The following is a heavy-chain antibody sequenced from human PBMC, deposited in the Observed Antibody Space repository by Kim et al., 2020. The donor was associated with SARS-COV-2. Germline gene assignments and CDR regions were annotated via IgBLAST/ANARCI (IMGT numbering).Heavy chain of an antibody. CDR2: IIPFFGTT. J-gene: IGHJ4*02. Sequence: SVKVSCKASGDTFSNCAISWVRQAPGQGLEWMGGIIPFFGTTNYAQKFQGRVTITADESTSTAYMELSSLRSEDTAVYYCARVSHYYDSSGYYEDNWGQRTLVTVSS. CDR1: GDTFSNCA. D-gene: IGHD3-22*01. CDR3: ARVSHYYDSSGYYEDN. V-gene: IGHV1-69*13.